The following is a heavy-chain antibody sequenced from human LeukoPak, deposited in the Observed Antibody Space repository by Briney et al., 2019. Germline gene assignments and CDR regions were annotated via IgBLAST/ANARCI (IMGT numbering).Heavy chain of an antibody. V-gene: IGHV4-59*01. CDR3: ARGKNTFQY. CDR2: IYYSGST. Sequence: SETLSLSCTVSGGSISTYYWSWFRQPPGKGLEWICYIYYSGSTNYNPYLRSRVTMSVNTSKTQFRLKLSAVTAADTAVYYGARGKNTFQYWGQGTLVTVSS. D-gene: IGHD2-21*01. J-gene: IGHJ1*01. CDR1: GGSISTYY.